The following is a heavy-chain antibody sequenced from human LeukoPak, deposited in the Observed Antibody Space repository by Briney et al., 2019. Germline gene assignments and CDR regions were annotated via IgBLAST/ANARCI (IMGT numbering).Heavy chain of an antibody. D-gene: IGHD7-27*01. Sequence: GGSLRLSCAASGFTFSTYSMNWVRQAPGKGLEWVSYISTSSSNIYYADSVKGRFTISRDNAKNSLYLQMNSLRAEDTAVYYCASLNWGSGDYWGQGTLVTVSS. CDR3: ASLNWGSGDY. CDR1: GFTFSTYS. CDR2: ISTSSSNI. V-gene: IGHV3-48*04. J-gene: IGHJ4*02.